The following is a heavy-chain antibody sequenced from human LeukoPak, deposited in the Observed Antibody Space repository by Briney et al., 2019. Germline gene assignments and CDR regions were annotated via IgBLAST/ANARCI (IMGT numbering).Heavy chain of an antibody. J-gene: IGHJ4*02. CDR1: GFTFSNYA. D-gene: IGHD6-19*01. CDR2: ISGTAAST. CDR3: AKDRWYSSGGFLDH. V-gene: IGHV3-23*01. Sequence: GASLRLSCAASGFTFSNYAMSWVRQAPGKGLEGVSTISGTAASTYYADSVEGRFTISRDNSKNTLFLQVNNLRAEDTALYYCAKDRWYSSGGFLDHWGQGTLVTVSS.